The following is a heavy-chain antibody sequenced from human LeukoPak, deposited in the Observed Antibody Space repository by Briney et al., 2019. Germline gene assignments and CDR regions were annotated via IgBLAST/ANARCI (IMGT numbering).Heavy chain of an antibody. D-gene: IGHD4-17*01. J-gene: IGHJ4*02. V-gene: IGHV3-74*01. CDR3: AKLEAWTTVTGSGVDY. CDR1: GFTFSSYW. Sequence: GGSLRLSCAASGFTFSSYWMHWVRQAPGMGLVWVSRISGDGSTTSYADSVKGRFTISRDNSKNTLYLQMNSLRAEDTAVHYCAKLEAWTTVTGSGVDYWGQGTLVTVSS. CDR2: ISGDGSTT.